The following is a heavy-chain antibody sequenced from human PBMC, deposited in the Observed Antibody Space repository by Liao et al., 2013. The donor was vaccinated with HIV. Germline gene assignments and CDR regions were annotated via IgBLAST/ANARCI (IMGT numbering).Heavy chain of an antibody. CDR3: AIMEWELLRDVLVDY. CDR2: INHSGST. CDR1: GGSFSGYY. J-gene: IGHJ4*02. V-gene: IGHV4-34*01. D-gene: IGHD1-26*01. Sequence: QVQLQQWGAGLSKPSETLSLSCAVYGGSFSGYYWSWIRHAPRGRGWSGVGEINHSGSTNYNPSLKSRVTISVDTSKNQFSLKLSSVTAADTAVYYCAIMEWELLRDVLVDYWGQGTLVTVSS.